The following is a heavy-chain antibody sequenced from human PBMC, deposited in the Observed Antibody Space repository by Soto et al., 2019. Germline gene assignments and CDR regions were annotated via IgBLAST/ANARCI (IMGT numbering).Heavy chain of an antibody. V-gene: IGHV1-69*08. D-gene: IGHD4-17*01. CDR2: ITPALGTA. Sequence: QDQLVQSGAEVKKPGSSVKVSCKASGGTFSSHTXXXXXXAPGQGVEWIGRITPALGTATYAQKFQGRVXXXXDXXXXXXXXXXXSXXSEDTAVYYCARPDFGDYWYFDLWGRGTRVTVSS. CDR3: ARPDFGDYWYFDL. J-gene: IGHJ2*01. CDR1: GGTFSSHT.